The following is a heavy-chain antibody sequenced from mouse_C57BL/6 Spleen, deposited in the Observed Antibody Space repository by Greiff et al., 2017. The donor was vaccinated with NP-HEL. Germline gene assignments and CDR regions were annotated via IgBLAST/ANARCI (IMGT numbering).Heavy chain of an antibody. CDR2: ISSGGSYT. Sequence: DVMLVESGGDLVKPGGSLKLSCAASGFTFSSYGMSWVRQTPDKRLEWVATISSGGSYTYYPDSVKGRFTISRDNAKNTLYLQMSSLKAEDTAMYYCARQYGSSFYFDYWGQGTTLTVSS. CDR1: GFTFSSYG. CDR3: ARQYGSSFYFDY. V-gene: IGHV5-6*02. D-gene: IGHD1-1*01. J-gene: IGHJ2*01.